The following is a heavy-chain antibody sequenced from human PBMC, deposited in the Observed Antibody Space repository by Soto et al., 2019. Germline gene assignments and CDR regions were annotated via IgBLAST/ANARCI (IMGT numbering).Heavy chain of an antibody. CDR1: GFTFSSYG. CDR2: ISYDGSNK. CDR3: AKSLGDSSGWYLVEDAFDI. J-gene: IGHJ3*02. D-gene: IGHD6-19*01. V-gene: IGHV3-30*18. Sequence: QVQLVESGGGVVQPGRSLRLSCAASGFTFSSYGMHWVRQAPGKGLEWVAVISYDGSNKYYADSVKGRFTISRDNSKNTLYLQMNSLRAEDTAVYYCAKSLGDSSGWYLVEDAFDIWGQGTMVTVSS.